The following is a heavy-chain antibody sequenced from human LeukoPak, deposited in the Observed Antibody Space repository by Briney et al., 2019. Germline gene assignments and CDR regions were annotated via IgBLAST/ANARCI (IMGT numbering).Heavy chain of an antibody. CDR1: GFTFSDYY. CDR3: ATSQSSVAGIVGD. Sequence: MAGGSLRLSCAASGFTFSDYYMSWIRQAPGKGLEWVSYISSSGSTIYYADSVKGRFTISRDNAKNSLYLQMNSLRVEDTAVYYCATSQSSVAGIVGDWGQGTLVTVSS. J-gene: IGHJ4*02. V-gene: IGHV3-11*04. D-gene: IGHD6-19*01. CDR2: ISSSGSTI.